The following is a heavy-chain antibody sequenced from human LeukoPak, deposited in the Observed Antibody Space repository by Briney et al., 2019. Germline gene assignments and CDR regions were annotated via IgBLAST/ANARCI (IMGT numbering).Heavy chain of an antibody. CDR2: INPNSGGT. CDR3: ARSYYYGSGSYYCPDY. J-gene: IGHJ4*02. CDR1: GYTFTGHY. D-gene: IGHD3-10*01. V-gene: IGHV1-2*02. Sequence: ASVKVSCKASGYTFTGHYMHWVRQAPGQGLEWMGWINPNSGGTNYAQKFQGRVTMTRDTSISTAYMELSRLRSDDTAVYYCARSYYYGSGSYYCPDYWGQGTLVTVS.